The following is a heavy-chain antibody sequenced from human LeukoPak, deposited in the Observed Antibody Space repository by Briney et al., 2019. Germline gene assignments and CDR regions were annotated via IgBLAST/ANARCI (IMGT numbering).Heavy chain of an antibody. CDR1: GFSLGTRGGG. D-gene: IGHD3-10*01. J-gene: IGHJ4*02. CDR3: AHSRVYYFGSGSYFPKTLDY. Sequence: SGPTLFNPPHTLTLTFTFCGFSLGTRGGGVAWIRRPPGKALEWLALISLDEDKRYSPSLKSRLTLTKDTSKNQVVLTMTDMDPVDTATYYCAHSRVYYFGSGSYFPKTLDYWGQGTLVTVSS. CDR2: ISLDEDK. V-gene: IGHV2-5*02.